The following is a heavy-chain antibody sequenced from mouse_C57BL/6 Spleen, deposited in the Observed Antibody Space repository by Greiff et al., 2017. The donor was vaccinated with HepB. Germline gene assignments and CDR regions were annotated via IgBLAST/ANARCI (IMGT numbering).Heavy chain of an antibody. D-gene: IGHD4-1*01. CDR1: GFTFSDYY. V-gene: IGHV5-16*01. J-gene: IGHJ1*03. CDR2: INYDGSST. Sequence: EVNVVESEGGLVQPGSSMKLSCTASGFTFSDYYMAWVRQVPEKGLEWVANINYDGSSTYYLDSLKSRFIISRDNAKNILYLQRSSLKSEDTATYYCARDPGAYWYFDVWGTGTTVTVSS. CDR3: ARDPGAYWYFDV.